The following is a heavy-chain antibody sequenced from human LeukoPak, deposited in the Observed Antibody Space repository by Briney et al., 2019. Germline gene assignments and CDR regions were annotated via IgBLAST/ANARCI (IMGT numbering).Heavy chain of an antibody. V-gene: IGHV3-33*08. CDR1: GFTFSSNY. CDR3: VRDPSGSGFAFDS. Sequence: PGGSLRLSCAASGFTFSSNYMSWVRQAPGKGLEWVAFIWFDGSNKHYADSVKGRFTISRDNSEDTLYLQMNSLRAEDTAVYYCVRDPSGSGFAFDSWGQGALVTVSS. J-gene: IGHJ4*02. D-gene: IGHD1-1*01. CDR2: IWFDGSNK.